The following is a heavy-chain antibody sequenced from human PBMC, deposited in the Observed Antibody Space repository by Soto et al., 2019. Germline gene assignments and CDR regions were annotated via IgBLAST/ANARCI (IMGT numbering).Heavy chain of an antibody. CDR2: IIPIFGTA. D-gene: IGHD2-2*01. Sequence: GASLKVSCKDSGGTFSSYAISWVRQAPVQGLEWMGGIIPIFGTANYAQKFQGRVTITADKSTSTAYMELSSLRSEDTTVYYCAISTTGTRNYCGQGTLVTVSS. CDR1: GGTFSSYA. V-gene: IGHV1-69*06. J-gene: IGHJ4*02. CDR3: AISTTGTRNY.